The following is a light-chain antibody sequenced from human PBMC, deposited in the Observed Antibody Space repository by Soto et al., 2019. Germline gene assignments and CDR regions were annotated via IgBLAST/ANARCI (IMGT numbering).Light chain of an antibody. Sequence: ETVLTQSPATLSLSPGETATLSCRASEYVDIYLAWYQQKPGQAPRLLIYHASNRATGIPARFSGSWSGTDYALTISSIEPEDSAVYYCQQRRNWPPLTFGGGTRVEIK. J-gene: IGKJ4*01. CDR2: HAS. CDR1: EYVDIY. CDR3: QQRRNWPPLT. V-gene: IGKV3-11*01.